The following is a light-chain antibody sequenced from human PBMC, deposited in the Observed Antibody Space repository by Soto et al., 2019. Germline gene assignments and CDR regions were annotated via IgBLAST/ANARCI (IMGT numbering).Light chain of an antibody. CDR3: AAWDDSLNGVV. CDR2: SSN. CDR1: SSNIGSNS. V-gene: IGLV1-44*01. Sequence: QSVLTQPPSASGTPGQRVTISCSGSSSNIGSNSVNWYQQLPGTAPKLLMYSSNQRPSGVPDRFSGSKSGTSASLAISGLQSEDEAAYYCAAWDDSLNGVVFGGGTKLTVL. J-gene: IGLJ2*01.